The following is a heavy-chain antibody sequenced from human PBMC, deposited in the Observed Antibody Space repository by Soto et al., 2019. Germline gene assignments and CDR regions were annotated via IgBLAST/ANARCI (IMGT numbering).Heavy chain of an antibody. D-gene: IGHD3-10*01. CDR3: ARTQYYYGSGSYYNPYGMDV. V-gene: IGHV1-69*02. J-gene: IGHJ6*02. Sequence: QVQLVHSGAEVKKPGSSVKVSCKASGGTFSSYTISWVRQAPGQGLEWMGRIIPILGIANYAQKFQGRVTITADKSTSTAYMELSSLRSEDTAVYYCARTQYYYGSGSYYNPYGMDVWGQGTTVTVSS. CDR1: GGTFSSYT. CDR2: IIPILGIA.